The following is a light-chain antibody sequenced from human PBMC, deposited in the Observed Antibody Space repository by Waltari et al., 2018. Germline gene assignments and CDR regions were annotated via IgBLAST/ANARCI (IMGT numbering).Light chain of an antibody. CDR1: QSGLFSSNNENY. CDR2: WAS. CDR3: QQYYSVPFT. V-gene: IGKV4-1*01. Sequence: DIVMTQSPDSLAVSLGERATINCKSSQSGLFSSNNENYLAWYQQKPGQPPQLLIYWASTRESGVPDRFAGSGSGTDFTLTISTLQAEDVAVYYCQQYYSVPFTFGPGTKVDIK. J-gene: IGKJ3*01.